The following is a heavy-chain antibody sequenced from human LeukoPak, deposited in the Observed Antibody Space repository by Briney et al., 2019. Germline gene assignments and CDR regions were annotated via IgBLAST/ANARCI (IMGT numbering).Heavy chain of an antibody. J-gene: IGHJ5*02. D-gene: IGHD6-19*01. Sequence: PSETLSLTCTVSGGSISSYYWSWIRQPPGKGLEWIGYIYYSGSTNYNPSLKSRVTISVDTSKNQFSLKLSSVTAADTAVYYCARYGSGYSSGRYDRWFDPWGQGTLVTVSS. CDR3: ARYGSGYSSGRYDRWFDP. CDR2: IYYSGST. CDR1: GGSISSYY. V-gene: IGHV4-59*01.